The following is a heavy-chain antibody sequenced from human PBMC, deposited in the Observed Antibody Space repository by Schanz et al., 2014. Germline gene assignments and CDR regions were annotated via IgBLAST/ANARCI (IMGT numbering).Heavy chain of an antibody. D-gene: IGHD2-21*02. V-gene: IGHV3-21*01. CDR2: ISSTSSYI. CDR1: GFTVNNYA. Sequence: EVQLLESGGGLVQPGGSLRLSCTVSGFTVNNYAMNWVRQAPGRGLEWVSAISSTSSYIFYADSVKGRFTISRDNAKNSLYLQMNSLRAEDTAVYYCARPSDSSWYMDVWGKGTTVTVSS. CDR3: ARPSDSSWYMDV. J-gene: IGHJ6*03.